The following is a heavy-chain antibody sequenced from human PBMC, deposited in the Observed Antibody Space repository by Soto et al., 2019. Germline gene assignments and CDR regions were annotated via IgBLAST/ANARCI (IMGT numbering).Heavy chain of an antibody. CDR3: ARGQGAGHFDY. J-gene: IGHJ4*02. D-gene: IGHD1-26*01. CDR1: GFTFSSYS. CDR2: ISSSSSYI. V-gene: IGHV3-21*01. Sequence: GESLKISCAASGFTFSSYSMNWVRQAPGKGLEWVSSISSSSSYIYYADSVKGRFTISRDNAKNSLYLQMNSLRAEDTAVYYCARGQGAGHFDYWGQGTLVTVSS.